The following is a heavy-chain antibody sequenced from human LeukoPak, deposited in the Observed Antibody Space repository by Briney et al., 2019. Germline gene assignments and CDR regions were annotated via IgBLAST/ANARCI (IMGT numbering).Heavy chain of an antibody. CDR1: GFTFSDYN. V-gene: IGHV3-11*01. CDR3: ARASSGWPNFDY. CDR2: ISRSGSTK. D-gene: IGHD6-19*01. Sequence: PGGSLRLSCAASGFTFSDYNMRWIRQAPGKGLEWVSSISRSGSTKYYADSVKGRFTISRDNSKNTLYLQMNSLRAEDTAVYYCARASSGWPNFDYWGQGTLVTVSS. J-gene: IGHJ4*02.